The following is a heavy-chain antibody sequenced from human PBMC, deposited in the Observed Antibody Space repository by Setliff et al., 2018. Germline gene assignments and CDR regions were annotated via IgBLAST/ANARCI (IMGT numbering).Heavy chain of an antibody. J-gene: IGHJ5*02. CDR3: AQTKGFVDGYLDP. V-gene: IGHV7-4-1*02. Sequence: GASVKVSCKASGYTFTGYAINWVRQAPGQGLEYLGWINTNTGNPTYVQGFTGRFVFSLDTSVSTAYLQISSLKAEDTAVYYCAQTKGFVDGYLDPWGQGTLVTVSS. CDR2: INTNTGNP. D-gene: IGHD2-21*02. CDR1: GYTFTGYA.